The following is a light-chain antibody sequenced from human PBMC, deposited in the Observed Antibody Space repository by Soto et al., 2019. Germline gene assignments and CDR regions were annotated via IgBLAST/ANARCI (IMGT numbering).Light chain of an antibody. CDR1: SSDVAAYNY. J-gene: IGLJ1*01. V-gene: IGLV2-14*01. CDR3: SSYTSSTTLYV. Sequence: QSVLTQPASVSGSPGQSITISCTGTSSDVAAYNYVSWYQQHPGKAPKLMIYEVSNRPPGVSNRFSGSKSGNTASLTISGLQAEDEADYYCSSYTSSTTLYVFGTGTKVTVL. CDR2: EVS.